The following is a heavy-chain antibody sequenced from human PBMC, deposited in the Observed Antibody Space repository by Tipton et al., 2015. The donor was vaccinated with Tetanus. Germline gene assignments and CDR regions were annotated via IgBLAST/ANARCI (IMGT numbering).Heavy chain of an antibody. CDR2: ISSTSAYI. V-gene: IGHV3-21*06. CDR3: ASGSALDY. CDR1: GFIFSSYA. J-gene: IGHJ4*02. Sequence: GSLRLSCEVSGFIFSSYAMNWARQAPGKGLEWVASISSTSAYIYYAESLKGRFTISRDNAQNSLSLQMNNLRAEDTAVYYCASGSALDYWGQGTLVTVSS. D-gene: IGHD6-25*01.